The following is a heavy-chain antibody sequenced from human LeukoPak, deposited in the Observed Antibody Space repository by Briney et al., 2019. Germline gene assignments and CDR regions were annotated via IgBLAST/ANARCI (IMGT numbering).Heavy chain of an antibody. Sequence: GGSLRLSCAASGFTFSSYGMHWVRQAPGKGLEWVAVISYDGSNKYYADSVKGRFTISRDNSKNTLYLQMSSLRAEDTAVYYCAKDNLAAAGSYYYYYYGMDVWGQGTTVTVSS. CDR3: AKDNLAAAGSYYYYYYGMDV. J-gene: IGHJ6*02. D-gene: IGHD6-13*01. V-gene: IGHV3-30*18. CDR2: ISYDGSNK. CDR1: GFTFSSYG.